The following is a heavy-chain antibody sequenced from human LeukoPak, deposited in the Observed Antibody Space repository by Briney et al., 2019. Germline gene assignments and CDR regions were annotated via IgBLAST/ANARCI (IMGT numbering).Heavy chain of an antibody. Sequence: SETLSLTCTVSGGSISSSTYYWGWIRQPPGKGLEWVGNVYYSGSTYYNPSPKSRVTISVDTSKNQFSLKLSSVTAADTAVYYCARGGDRGYNYWGQGTLVTVSS. CDR3: ARGGDRGYNY. J-gene: IGHJ4*02. CDR2: VYYSGST. CDR1: GGSISSSTYY. D-gene: IGHD5-18*01. V-gene: IGHV4-39*07.